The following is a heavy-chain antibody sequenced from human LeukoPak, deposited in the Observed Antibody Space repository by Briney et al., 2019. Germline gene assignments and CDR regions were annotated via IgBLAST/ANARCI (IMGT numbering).Heavy chain of an antibody. CDR3: ARGPYYDSSGPFDY. Sequence: GGSLRLSCAASGFTFRNYWMGWVRQAPGKGLEWVANTKPDGSAEYYADSVRGRFTTSRDNANNFLYLQMNSLRAEDTAVYYCARGPYYDSSGPFDYWGQGTLVTVSS. CDR1: GFTFRNYW. J-gene: IGHJ4*02. CDR2: TKPDGSAE. V-gene: IGHV3-7*01. D-gene: IGHD3-22*01.